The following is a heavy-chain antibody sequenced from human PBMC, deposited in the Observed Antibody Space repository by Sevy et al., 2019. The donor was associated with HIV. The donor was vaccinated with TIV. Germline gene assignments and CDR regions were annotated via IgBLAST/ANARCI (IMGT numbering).Heavy chain of an antibody. J-gene: IGHJ3*02. CDR2: IGTLTDT. V-gene: IGHV3-13*01. D-gene: IGHD6-13*01. Sequence: GGSLRLSCVASGFTFSTYDMHWVRQVTGKGLEWVSGIGTLTDTYYPDSVKGRFIISLENAKNSLYLQMNSLRAGDTAVYYCARACAAAGGKSGPIDAFDIWGQGTLVTVSS. CDR1: GFTFSTYD. CDR3: ARACAAAGGKSGPIDAFDI.